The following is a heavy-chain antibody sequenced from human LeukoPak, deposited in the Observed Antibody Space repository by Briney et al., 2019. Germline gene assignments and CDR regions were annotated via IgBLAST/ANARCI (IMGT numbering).Heavy chain of an antibody. V-gene: IGHV4-39*01. D-gene: IGHD3-10*01. CDR1: GGSITSGNYY. Sequence: SETLSLTCSVSGGSITSGNYYWGWIRQPPGKGLEWIGSIKYSGTTYQNPSLKSRVTISVDTSKNQFSLKLSSVTAADTGVYYGARKANSGSGKLAFAYWGQEPWSPSPQ. CDR2: IKYSGTT. CDR3: ARKANSGSGKLAFAY. J-gene: IGHJ4*01.